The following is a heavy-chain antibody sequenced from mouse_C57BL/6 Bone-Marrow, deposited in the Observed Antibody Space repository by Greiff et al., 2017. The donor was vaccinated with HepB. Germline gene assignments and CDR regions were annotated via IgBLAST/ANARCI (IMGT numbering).Heavy chain of an antibody. D-gene: IGHD2-3*01. J-gene: IGHJ2*01. CDR3: ARDGWAWGY. CDR1: GFTFSSYA. Sequence: EVKVVESGGGLVKPGGSLKLSCAASGFTFSSYAMSWVRQTPEKRLEWVATISDGGSYTYYPDNVKGRFTISRDNAKNNLYLQMSHLKSEDTAMYYCARDGWAWGYWGQGTTLTVSS. CDR2: ISDGGSYT. V-gene: IGHV5-4*01.